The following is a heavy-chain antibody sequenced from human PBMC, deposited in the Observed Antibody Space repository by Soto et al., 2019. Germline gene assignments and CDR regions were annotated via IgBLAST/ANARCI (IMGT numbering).Heavy chain of an antibody. Sequence: QVQLVESGGGVVQPERSLRLSCAASGFTFRNCGIHWVRQAPGKGLEWVADMWFDGTGEYYADSVKGRFTISRDNSESTLYLQMSSLRAEDTAVYYCARDVIVPAELGYYYYGMDVWGQGTTVTVSS. CDR1: GFTFRNCG. V-gene: IGHV3-33*01. CDR2: MWFDGTGE. J-gene: IGHJ6*02. CDR3: ARDVIVPAELGYYYYGMDV. D-gene: IGHD7-27*01.